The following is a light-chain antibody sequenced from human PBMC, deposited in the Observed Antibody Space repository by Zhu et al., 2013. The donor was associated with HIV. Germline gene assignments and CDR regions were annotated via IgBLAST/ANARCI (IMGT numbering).Light chain of an antibody. CDR3: QQLNSYPPV. Sequence: DIQMTQSPSTLSTSIGDRVTITCRASESLSNKLAWYQQKSGKAPRLLVYAASTLQDGVPSRFAGRGSGTEFTLTITGLQPEDFATYYCQQLNSYPPVFGPGTKVDIK. CDR2: AAS. V-gene: IGKV1-9*01. CDR1: ESLSNK. J-gene: IGKJ3*01.